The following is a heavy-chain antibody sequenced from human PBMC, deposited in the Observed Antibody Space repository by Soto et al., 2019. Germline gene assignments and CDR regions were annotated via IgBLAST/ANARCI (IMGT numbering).Heavy chain of an antibody. V-gene: IGHV4-59*01. J-gene: IGHJ4*02. D-gene: IGHD1-26*01. CDR2: IYYGGST. Sequence: QVQLQESGPGLVKPSETLSLTCTVSGGSISSYYWSWIRQPPGKGLEWIGYIYYGGSTNYNPSLKSRVTISVDTSKNQFSLKLSSVTAADTAVYYCARSGSYYIDYWGQGTLVTVSS. CDR1: GGSISSYY. CDR3: ARSGSYYIDY.